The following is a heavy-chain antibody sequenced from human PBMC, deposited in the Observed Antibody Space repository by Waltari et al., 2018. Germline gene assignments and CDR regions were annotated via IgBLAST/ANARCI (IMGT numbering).Heavy chain of an antibody. CDR1: GFNFNSRA. CDR2: ISGSGGIT. V-gene: IGHV3-23*01. J-gene: IGHJ4*02. Sequence: EVQLLESGGGLVQPGGSLRLSCVASGFNFNSRAMNWVRQAPGKGLEWVAGISGSGGITNYADSLKGRFTIARDNSKNTLHLQMNSLRVDDTAMYFCARDSVYSSPRPTYFDSWGQGALVTVSS. CDR3: ARDSVYSSPRPTYFDS. D-gene: IGHD6-13*01.